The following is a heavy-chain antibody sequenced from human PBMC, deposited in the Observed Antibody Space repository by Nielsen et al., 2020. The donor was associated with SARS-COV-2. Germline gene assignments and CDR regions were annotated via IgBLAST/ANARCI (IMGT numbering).Heavy chain of an antibody. D-gene: IGHD4-17*01. CDR2: ISGGGGST. J-gene: IGHJ6*02. CDR1: GFTFSSYA. Sequence: GGSLRLSCAASGFTFSSYAMSWIRQAPGKGLEWVSVISGGGGSTYYADSVKGRFTISRDNSKNTLYLQMNSLRAEDTAVYHCAKRGDYNSWYYVMEVWGQGTTVTVSS. CDR3: AKRGDYNSWYYVMEV. V-gene: IGHV3-23*01.